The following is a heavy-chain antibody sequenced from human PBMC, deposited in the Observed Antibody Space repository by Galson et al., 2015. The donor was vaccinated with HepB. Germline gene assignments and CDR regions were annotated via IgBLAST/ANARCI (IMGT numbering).Heavy chain of an antibody. CDR3: ARGKEAVWFGSYYNY. CDR2: INWNGGST. Sequence: SLRLSCAASGFTFDDYGMSWVRQAPGKGLEWVSGINWNGGSTGYADSVKGRFTISRDNAKNSLYLQMNSLRAEDTALYYCARGKEAVWFGSYYNYWGQGTLVTVSS. CDR1: GFTFDDYG. J-gene: IGHJ4*02. D-gene: IGHD3-10*01. V-gene: IGHV3-20*04.